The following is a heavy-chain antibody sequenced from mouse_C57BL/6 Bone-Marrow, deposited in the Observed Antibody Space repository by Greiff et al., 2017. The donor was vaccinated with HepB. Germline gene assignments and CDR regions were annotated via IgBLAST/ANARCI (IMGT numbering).Heavy chain of an antibody. J-gene: IGHJ2*01. D-gene: IGHD1-1*01. CDR3: ARRHYYGSSSYYFDY. V-gene: IGHV5-17*01. Sequence: EVKVVESGGGLVKPGGSLKLSCAASGFTFSDYGMHWVRQAPEKGLEWVAYISSGSSTIYYADTVKGRFTISRDNAKNTLFLQMTSLRSEDTAMYYCARRHYYGSSSYYFDYWGQGTTLTVSS. CDR1: GFTFSDYG. CDR2: ISSGSSTI.